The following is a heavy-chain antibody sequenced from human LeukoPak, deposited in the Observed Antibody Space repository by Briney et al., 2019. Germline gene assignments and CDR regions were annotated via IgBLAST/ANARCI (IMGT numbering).Heavy chain of an antibody. D-gene: IGHD4-17*01. CDR2: INPSGGST. V-gene: IGHV1-46*01. CDR3: ARDPLHYGDYVDWDY. J-gene: IGHJ4*02. Sequence: ASVKVSCKASGYTFTSYYLHWVRQAPGQGLGWMGIINPSGGSTTYAQKFQGRVTMTRDMSTSTVYMELSSLRSEDTAVYYCARDPLHYGDYVDWDYWGQGTLVTVSS. CDR1: GYTFTSYY.